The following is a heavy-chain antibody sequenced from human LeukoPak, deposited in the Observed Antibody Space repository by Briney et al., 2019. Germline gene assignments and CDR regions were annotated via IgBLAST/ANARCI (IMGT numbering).Heavy chain of an antibody. V-gene: IGHV4-4*07. J-gene: IGHJ4*02. Sequence: PSEPLSLTAPFPGGSISSSSWGGFRQPAGKGLGGFGRIYTSGSTNYNPSLKSRVTMSVDTSKNQFSLKLSSVTAADTAVYYCARELGYCSGGSCYSLYYFDYWGQGTLVTVSS. CDR2: IYTSGST. CDR1: GGSISSSS. CDR3: ARELGYCSGGSCYSLYYFDY. D-gene: IGHD2-15*01.